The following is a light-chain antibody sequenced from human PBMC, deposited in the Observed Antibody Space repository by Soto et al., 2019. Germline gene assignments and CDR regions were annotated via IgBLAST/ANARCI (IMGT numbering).Light chain of an antibody. Sequence: QSVLTPPPSVSGAPGQRVTISCTGSSSNIGAGYDVHWYQQLPGTAPKLLIYGNSNRPSGVPDRFSGSKSGTSASLAITGLQAEDEADYYCQSYDSSLSVFYVFGTGTKLTV. J-gene: IGLJ1*01. CDR3: QSYDSSLSVFYV. CDR1: SSNIGAGYD. V-gene: IGLV1-40*01. CDR2: GNS.